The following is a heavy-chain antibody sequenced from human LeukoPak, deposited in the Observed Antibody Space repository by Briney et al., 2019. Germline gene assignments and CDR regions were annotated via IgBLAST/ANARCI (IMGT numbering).Heavy chain of an antibody. CDR2: IWYDGSNK. CDR3: ARDRATIVLMNWFDP. V-gene: IGHV3-33*01. D-gene: IGHD2-8*01. Sequence: GGSLRLSCAASRFTFSSYGMHWVRQAPGKGLEWVAVIWYDGSNKYYADSVKGRFTISRDNSKNTLYLQMNSLRAEDTAVYYCARDRATIVLMNWFDPWGQGTLVTVSS. CDR1: RFTFSSYG. J-gene: IGHJ5*02.